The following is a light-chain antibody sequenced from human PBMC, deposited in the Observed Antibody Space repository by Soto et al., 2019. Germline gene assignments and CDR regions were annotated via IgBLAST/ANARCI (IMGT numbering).Light chain of an antibody. CDR2: EVS. Sequence: QSVLTQPASVSGSPGQSITISCTGTSSDVGAYDYVFWYQQHPDKAPKLMIYEVSNRPSGVSNRFSGSKSVNTATLTISGLQADDEADYYCSSYTSSSTRVFGTGTKLTVL. J-gene: IGLJ1*01. CDR1: SSDVGAYDY. V-gene: IGLV2-14*03. CDR3: SSYTSSSTRV.